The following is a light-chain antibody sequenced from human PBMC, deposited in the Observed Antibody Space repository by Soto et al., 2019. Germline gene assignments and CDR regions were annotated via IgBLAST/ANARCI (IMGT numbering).Light chain of an antibody. J-gene: IGKJ1*01. CDR1: QSINTW. CDR3: QQYQTYSRT. Sequence: DIQMTQSPSTVSASVGDRITITCRASQSINTWLAWYRQRPGEAPQLLIYDGSILAMGVPSRFSGSGSGTDFTLSISRLQPDDFATFYCQQYQTYSRTFGQGTKVEVK. V-gene: IGKV1-5*01. CDR2: DGS.